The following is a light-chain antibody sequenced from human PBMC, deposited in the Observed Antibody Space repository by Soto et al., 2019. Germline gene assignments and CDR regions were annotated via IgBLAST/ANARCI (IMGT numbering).Light chain of an antibody. J-gene: IGKJ4*02. V-gene: IGKV1-12*01. CDR3: QQASSFPLT. CDR1: QVISSW. CDR2: GAS. Sequence: SPMTQSPSSVSASVGDSVTITCRASQVISSWLAWYQVKPGKAPKLLIYGASNRESGVPSRFSASESGTLFTLTINSLQPEDFATYYCQQASSFPLTFGGGTTVEI.